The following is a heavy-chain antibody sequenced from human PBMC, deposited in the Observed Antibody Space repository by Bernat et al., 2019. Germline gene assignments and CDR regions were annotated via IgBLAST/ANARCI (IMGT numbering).Heavy chain of an antibody. CDR2: IYYSGST. J-gene: IGHJ3*02. V-gene: IGHV4-30-2*03. CDR1: GGSISSGGYS. CDR3: ARQPYDYIWGSYRYTDAFDI. D-gene: IGHD3-16*02. Sequence: QLQLQESGSGLVKPSQTLFLTCAVSGGSISSGGYSWSWIRQPPGKGLEWIGSIYYSGSTYYNPSLKSRVTISVDTSKNQFSLKLSSVTAADTAVYYCARQPYDYIWGSYRYTDAFDIWGQGTMVTVSS.